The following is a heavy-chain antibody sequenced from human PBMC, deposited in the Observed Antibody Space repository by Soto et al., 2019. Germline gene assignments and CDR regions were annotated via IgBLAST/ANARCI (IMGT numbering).Heavy chain of an antibody. V-gene: IGHV1-69*12. D-gene: IGHD5-12*01. CDR2: IISIFGTP. Sequence: QVQLVQSGAEVKKPGSSVKVSCKASGGTFNSYVFNWVRQAPGQGLEWMEGIISIFGTPNYGQKFQGRVTITADESTSTGFMELSSLTSEDTAIYYCARDLGSGYDPGDYWGQGTLVTVSS. J-gene: IGHJ4*02. CDR1: GGTFNSYV. CDR3: ARDLGSGYDPGDY.